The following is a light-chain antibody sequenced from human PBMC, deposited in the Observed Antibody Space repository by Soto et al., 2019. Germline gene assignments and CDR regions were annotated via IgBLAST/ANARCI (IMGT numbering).Light chain of an antibody. CDR3: ATWDGSLSAYV. V-gene: IGLV1-44*01. CDR2: SNI. Sequence: QSVLTQSPSASRTPGQGVTISCSGSSSNIGSNTVDWYQQFPGTAPKLLIYSNIKRPSGVPDRFSGSKSVNSASLAIRGLQSEDEADYFCATWDGSLSAYVFGTGTKVTVL. CDR1: SSNIGSNT. J-gene: IGLJ1*01.